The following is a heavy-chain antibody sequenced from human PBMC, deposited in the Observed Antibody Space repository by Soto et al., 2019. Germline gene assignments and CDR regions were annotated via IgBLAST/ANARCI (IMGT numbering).Heavy chain of an antibody. CDR3: ARVPYYGSGGDGPYYFDY. CDR2: VYYAGNA. J-gene: IGHJ4*02. Sequence: LQLQESGPGLVKPSDTLSLTCTVSGDSITKSVYYWAWVRQTPGKGLEWIASVYYAGNAYYTPSLQGGVTIAVGASRSQFSLELQSVTAADSAVYYCARVPYYGSGGDGPYYFDYWGQGTLVTVSS. CDR1: GDSITKSVYY. V-gene: IGHV4-39*01. D-gene: IGHD2-15*01.